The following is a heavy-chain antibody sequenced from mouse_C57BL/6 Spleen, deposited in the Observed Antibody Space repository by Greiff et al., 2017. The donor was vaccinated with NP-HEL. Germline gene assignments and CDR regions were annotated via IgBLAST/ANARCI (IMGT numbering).Heavy chain of an antibody. V-gene: IGHV1-80*01. CDR1: GYAFSSYW. Sequence: VKLVESGAELVKPGASVKISCKASGYAFSSYWMNWVKQRPGKGLEWIGQIYPGDGDTNYNGKFKGKATLTADKSSSTAYMQLSSLTSEDSAVYFCARGEVGWFAYWGQGTLVTVSA. CDR2: IYPGDGDT. CDR3: ARGEVGWFAY. D-gene: IGHD1-1*01. J-gene: IGHJ3*01.